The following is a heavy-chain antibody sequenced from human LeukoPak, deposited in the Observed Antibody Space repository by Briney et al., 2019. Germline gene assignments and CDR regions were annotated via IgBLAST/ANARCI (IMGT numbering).Heavy chain of an antibody. J-gene: IGHJ6*02. CDR2: IYYSGST. CDR3: AREGVAGWGLYGMDV. V-gene: IGHV4-30-4*01. Sequence: SETLSLTCTVSGGSISSGDYYWRWIRQPPGKGLEWIGYIYYSGSTYYNPSLQSRVTISVDTSKNQFSLKLSSVTAADTAVYYCAREGVAGWGLYGMDVWGQGTTVTVSS. D-gene: IGHD6-19*01. CDR1: GGSISSGDYY.